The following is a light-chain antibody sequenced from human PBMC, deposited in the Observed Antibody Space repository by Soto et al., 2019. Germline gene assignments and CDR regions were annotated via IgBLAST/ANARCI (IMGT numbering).Light chain of an antibody. CDR1: QSVSSF. CDR2: DSS. J-gene: IGKJ1*01. CDR3: QQRSNWPWT. V-gene: IGKV3-11*01. Sequence: EIVLTQSPATLSLSPGERATLSCRASQSVSSFLAWYQQKPGQAPRLLIYDSSNRATGIPVRFSGSGSGTDFTLTISSLEPEAFAVYYCQQRSNWPWTFGQGTKVEIK.